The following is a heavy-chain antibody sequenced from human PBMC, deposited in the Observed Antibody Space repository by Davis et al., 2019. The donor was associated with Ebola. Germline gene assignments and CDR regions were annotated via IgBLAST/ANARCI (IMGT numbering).Heavy chain of an antibody. CDR1: GYTFTNND. D-gene: IGHD6-19*01. J-gene: IGHJ6*02. Sequence: ASAKISCKASGYTFTNNDLNWVRQAPGQRLERMGWPNAANGNTQYSQKFQRRVNITRDTSASTSYMELSSLRSEDTAVYYCATRGGGSGPAQYGLDVWGQWTAVTVSS. CDR3: ATRGGGSGPAQYGLDV. CDR2: PNAANGNT. V-gene: IGHV1-3*01.